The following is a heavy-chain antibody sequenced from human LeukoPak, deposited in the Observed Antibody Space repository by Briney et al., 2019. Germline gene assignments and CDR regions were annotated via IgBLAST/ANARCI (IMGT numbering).Heavy chain of an antibody. D-gene: IGHD6-19*01. CDR2: IRSDGSSP. V-gene: IGHV3-64*01. J-gene: IGHJ4*02. CDR3: TRRYGDHSGWAGYHDS. CDR1: GFSFSEYI. Sequence: PGGSLRLSCVASGFSFSEYIMHWLRQAPGKGLEYVSAIRSDGSSPDYPNSVKGRFTISRVNSKSTLYLQMGSLRAEDTAVYYCTRRYGDHSGWAGYHDSWGQGTLVTVSS.